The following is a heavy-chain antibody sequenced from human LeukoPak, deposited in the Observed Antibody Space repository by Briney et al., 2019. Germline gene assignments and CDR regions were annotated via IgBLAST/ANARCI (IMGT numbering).Heavy chain of an antibody. CDR3: ARSGYGGNSPYFDY. J-gene: IGHJ4*02. V-gene: IGHV3-21*01. D-gene: IGHD4-23*01. CDR1: GFTFSSYS. CDR2: ISSSSSYI. Sequence: GGSLRLSCAASGFTFSSYSMNWVRQAPGKGLEWVSSISSSSSYIYYADSVKGRFTVSRDNAKNSLYLQMNSLRAEDTAVYYCARSGYGGNSPYFDYWGQGTLVTVSS.